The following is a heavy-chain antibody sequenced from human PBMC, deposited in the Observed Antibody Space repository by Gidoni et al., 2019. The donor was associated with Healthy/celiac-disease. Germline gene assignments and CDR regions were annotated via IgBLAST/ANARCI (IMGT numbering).Heavy chain of an antibody. Sequence: EVQLLESGGGLVQPGGSLRLSCSASGFTFSSFAMSWVRQAPGKGLGWVSAISGSGGSTYYADSVKGRFTISRDNSKNTLYLQMNSLRAEDTAVYYCAKDIRGVTKYYYGMDVWGQGTTVTVSS. CDR1: GFTFSSFA. V-gene: IGHV3-23*01. J-gene: IGHJ6*02. CDR3: AKDIRGVTKYYYGMDV. CDR2: ISGSGGST. D-gene: IGHD3-10*01.